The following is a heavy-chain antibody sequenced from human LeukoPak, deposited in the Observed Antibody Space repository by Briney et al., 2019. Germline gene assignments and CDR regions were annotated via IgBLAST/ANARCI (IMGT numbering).Heavy chain of an antibody. V-gene: IGHV3-23*01. CDR1: EFTFSTYA. CDR3: ARSKYTSGCYDY. Sequence: GGSLRLSCAASEFTFSTYAMGWVRQAPGKGLEWLSAISANGGSTYYADSVKGRFTISRDNSKNTSYLQMNSLRAEDTAVYYCARSKYTSGCYDYWGQGTLVTVSS. CDR2: ISANGGST. D-gene: IGHD6-19*01. J-gene: IGHJ4*02.